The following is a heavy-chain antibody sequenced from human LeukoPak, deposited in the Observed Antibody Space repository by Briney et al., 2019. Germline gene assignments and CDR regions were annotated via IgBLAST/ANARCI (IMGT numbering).Heavy chain of an antibody. CDR3: ARDGDILTGYYFDY. CDR2: VISSGTYI. D-gene: IGHD3-9*01. Sequence: GGSLRLSCAASGFSFSSYSMNWVRQAPGKGLEWVSSVISSGTYIYYADSVKGRFTISRDNARNSLSLQMNSLRAEDTAVYYCARDGDILTGYYFDYWGQGTLVTVSS. J-gene: IGHJ4*02. V-gene: IGHV3-21*01. CDR1: GFSFSSYS.